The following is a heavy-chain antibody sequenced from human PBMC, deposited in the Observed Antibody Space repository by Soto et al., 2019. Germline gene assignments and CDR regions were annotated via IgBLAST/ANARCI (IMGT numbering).Heavy chain of an antibody. J-gene: IGHJ4*02. Sequence: EVQLVQSGGGLVQPGGSLRLSCVASGFTFTDFYMNWVRQAPGKGLEWVANIRPDGSETNYVESVKGRFTTARDNAKNSLFLQMNSLRADDTAVYYCAGRGGQDYNYWGQGILVTVSS. D-gene: IGHD4-4*01. V-gene: IGHV3-7*03. CDR3: AGRGGQDYNY. CDR1: GFTFTDFY. CDR2: IRPDGSET.